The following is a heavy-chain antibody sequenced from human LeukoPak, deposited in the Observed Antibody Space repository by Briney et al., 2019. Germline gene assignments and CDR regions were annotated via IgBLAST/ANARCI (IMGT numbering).Heavy chain of an antibody. J-gene: IGHJ4*02. V-gene: IGHV3-73*01. CDR2: IRSKANSYAT. CDR1: GFTFSGSA. CDR3: TRQYPYDSSGYYYPTFDH. Sequence: GGSLRLSCAASGFTFSGSAMHWVRQASGKGLEWVGRIRSKANSYATAYAASVKGRFTISRDDSKNTAYLQMNSLKTEDTAVYYCTRQYPYDSSGYYYPTFDHWGQGTLVTVSS. D-gene: IGHD3-22*01.